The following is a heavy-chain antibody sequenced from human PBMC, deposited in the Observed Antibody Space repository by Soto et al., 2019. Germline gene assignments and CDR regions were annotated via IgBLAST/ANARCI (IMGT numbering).Heavy chain of an antibody. CDR3: ARKKTSADYFDY. Sequence: GGSLRLSCSASGFTFSDDYMSWIRQVPGKGLEWLSYISSSGRYTNYADSIKGRFIISRDNSNNSLYLQMNSLRVEDTAIYFCARKKTSADYFDYWSHGTLVTVSS. D-gene: IGHD3-10*01. V-gene: IGHV3-11*03. CDR2: ISSSGRYT. CDR1: GFTFSDDY. J-gene: IGHJ4*01.